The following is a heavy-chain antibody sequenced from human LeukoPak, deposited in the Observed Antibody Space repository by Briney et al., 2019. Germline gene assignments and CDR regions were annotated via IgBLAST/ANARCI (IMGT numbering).Heavy chain of an antibody. V-gene: IGHV3-30*18. D-gene: IGHD5-24*01. CDR2: ISYDGSNK. J-gene: IGHJ4*02. CDR1: EFTFSSYF. Sequence: GGSLRLSCAASEFTFSSYFMNWVRQAPGKGLEWVAVISYDGSNKYYADSVKGRFTISRDNSKNTLYLQMNSLRAEDTAVYYCAKDHGGLQLDYWGQGTLVTVSS. CDR3: AKDHGGLQLDY.